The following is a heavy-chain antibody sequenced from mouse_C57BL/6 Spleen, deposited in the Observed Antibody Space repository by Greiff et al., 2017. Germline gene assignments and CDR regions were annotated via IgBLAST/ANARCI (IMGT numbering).Heavy chain of an antibody. D-gene: IGHD2-1*01. V-gene: IGHV5-16*01. CDR1: GFTFSDYY. CDR2: INYDGSST. Sequence: EVQLVESEGGLVQPGSSMKLSCTASGFTFSDYYMAWVRQVPEKGLEWVANINYDGSSTYYLDSLKSRFIISRDNAKNILYLQMSSLKSEDTATYYGARGGYGNYVFDYWGQGTTLTVSS. J-gene: IGHJ2*01. CDR3: ARGGYGNYVFDY.